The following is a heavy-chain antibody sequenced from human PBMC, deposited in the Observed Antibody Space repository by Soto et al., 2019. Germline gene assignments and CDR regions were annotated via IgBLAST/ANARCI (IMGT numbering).Heavy chain of an antibody. CDR2: ITNTGGDT. V-gene: IGHV3-23*01. D-gene: IGHD3-10*01. Sequence: PGGSLRLSCEGSGFSFRRYSMHWVRQAPGKGLEWVSVITNTGGDTLYADSVKGRFTISRDNSKNTLYLQMNSLRAEDTAIYYCARASGESYPGSRVFDSWGQGTRVTVSS. J-gene: IGHJ4*02. CDR1: GFSFRRYS. CDR3: ARASGESYPGSRVFDS.